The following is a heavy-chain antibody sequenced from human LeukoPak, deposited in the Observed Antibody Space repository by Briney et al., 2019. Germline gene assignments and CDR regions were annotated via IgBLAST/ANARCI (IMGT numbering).Heavy chain of an antibody. CDR3: ARVGGAAAGASYYYYGMDV. D-gene: IGHD6-13*01. J-gene: IGHJ6*02. Sequence: ASVKVSCKASGFTFTSYDINWVRQATGQGLEWRGWMNPNSGNTGYAQKFQGRVTMTRNTSISTAYMELSSLRSEDTAVYYCARVGGAAAGASYYYYGMDVWGQGTTVTVSS. CDR1: GFTFTSYD. V-gene: IGHV1-8*01. CDR2: MNPNSGNT.